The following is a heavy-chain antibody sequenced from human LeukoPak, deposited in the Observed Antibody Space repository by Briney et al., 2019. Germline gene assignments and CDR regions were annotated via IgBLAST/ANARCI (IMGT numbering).Heavy chain of an antibody. J-gene: IGHJ4*02. CDR1: GYTFTSYG. D-gene: IGHD5-24*01. V-gene: IGHV1-18*01. CDR3: ARGSMGRWLQPFDY. Sequence: ASVKASCKASGYTFTSYGISWVRQAPGQGLEWMGWISAYNGNTNYAQKLQGRVTMTTDTSTSTAYMELRSLRSDDTAVYYCARGSMGRWLQPFDYWGQGTLVTVSS. CDR2: ISAYNGNT.